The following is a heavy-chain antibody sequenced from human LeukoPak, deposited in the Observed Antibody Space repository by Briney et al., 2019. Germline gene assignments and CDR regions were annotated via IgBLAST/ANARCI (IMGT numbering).Heavy chain of an antibody. D-gene: IGHD6-13*01. CDR1: GYSISSGYY. CDR2: IYQSGKT. J-gene: IGHJ4*02. V-gene: IGHV4-38-2*02. Sequence: PSETLSLTCSVSGYSISSGYYWGWIRQPPGKGLEWMGIIYQSGKTYCNPSLESRVTISVDTTKNQFSLKMNSMTAADTAMYYCARGLPGGQLSRYDYWGQGTLVTVSS. CDR3: ARGLPGGQLSRYDY.